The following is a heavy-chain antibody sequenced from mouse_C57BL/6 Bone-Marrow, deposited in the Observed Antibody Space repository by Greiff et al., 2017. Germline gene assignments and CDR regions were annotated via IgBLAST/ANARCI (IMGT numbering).Heavy chain of an antibody. CDR2: INPNYGTT. V-gene: IGHV1-39*01. Sequence: EVQLQQSGPELVKPGASVKISCKASGYSFPDYNLNWVKQSNGKSLEWIGVINPNYGTTSYNQKLQGKATLTVYQSSSTAYIQIKSLTSEDSAVYYCARGYDYDYAMDYWGQGTSVTVSS. CDR3: ARGYDYDYAMDY. D-gene: IGHD2-4*01. J-gene: IGHJ4*01. CDR1: GYSFPDYN.